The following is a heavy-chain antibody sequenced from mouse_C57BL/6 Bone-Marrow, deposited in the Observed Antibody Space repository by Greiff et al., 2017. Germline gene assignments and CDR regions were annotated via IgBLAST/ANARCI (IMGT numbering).Heavy chain of an antibody. CDR3: ARSSLLRKDY. V-gene: IGHV1-50*01. D-gene: IGHD1-2*01. J-gene: IGHJ2*01. CDR1: GYTFTSYW. Sequence: QVQLQQSGAELVKPGASVKLSCKASGYTFTSYWMQWVKQRPGQGLEWIGEIDPSDSYTNYNQKFKGKATLTVDTSSSPAYMQLSSLTSEDSAVYYCARSSLLRKDYWGQGTTLTVSS. CDR2: IDPSDSYT.